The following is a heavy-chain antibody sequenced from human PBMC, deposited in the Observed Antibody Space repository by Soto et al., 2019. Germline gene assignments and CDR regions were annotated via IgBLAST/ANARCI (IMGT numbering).Heavy chain of an antibody. CDR3: ASSVVVVPAANPSYYYYGMDV. CDR1: GGTFSSYT. CDR2: IIPILGIA. J-gene: IGHJ6*02. Sequence: SVKVSCKASGGTFSSYTISWVRQAPGQGLEWMGRIIPILGIANYAQKFQGRVTITADKSTSTAYMELSSLRSEDTAVYYCASSVVVVPAANPSYYYYGMDVWGQ. V-gene: IGHV1-69*02. D-gene: IGHD2-2*01.